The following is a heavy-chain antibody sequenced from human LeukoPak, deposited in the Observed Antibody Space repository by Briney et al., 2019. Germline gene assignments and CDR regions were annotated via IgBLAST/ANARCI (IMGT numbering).Heavy chain of an antibody. CDR1: GFTFSSYA. J-gene: IGHJ4*02. Sequence: GGSLRLSCAASGFTFSSYAMSWVRQAPGKGLEWVSAISGSGGSTYYADSVKGRFTIPRDNSKNTLYLQMNSLRAEDTAVYYCAKASTYYDFWSGYYRELYYFDYWGQGTLVTVSS. V-gene: IGHV3-23*01. D-gene: IGHD3-3*01. CDR3: AKASTYYDFWSGYYRELYYFDY. CDR2: ISGSGGST.